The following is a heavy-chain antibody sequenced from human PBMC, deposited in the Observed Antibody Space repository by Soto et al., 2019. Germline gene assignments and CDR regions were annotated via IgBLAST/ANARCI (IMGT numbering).Heavy chain of an antibody. CDR1: GFTFKNYG. CDR3: ARGWDQNSGAFDF. V-gene: IGHV3-33*01. CDR2: IWYDGSNK. J-gene: IGHJ3*01. Sequence: QVQLVESGGGVVQPGRSLRLSCAASGFTFKNYGMHWVRQAPGKGQEWVAVIWYDGSNKYYVDSVKGRFTISRDNSKKTLYLEMNSLRAEDTAVYYCARGWDQNSGAFDFWGQGTMVTVSS. D-gene: IGHD6-25*01.